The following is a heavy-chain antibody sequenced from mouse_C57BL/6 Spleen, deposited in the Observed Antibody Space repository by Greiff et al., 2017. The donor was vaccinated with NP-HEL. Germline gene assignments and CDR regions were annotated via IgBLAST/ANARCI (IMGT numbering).Heavy chain of an antibody. CDR3: ARWDYYGSSYVAY. CDR1: GYTFTSYW. D-gene: IGHD1-1*01. Sequence: QVQLQQPGAELVMPGASVKLSCKASGYTFTSYWMHWVKQRPGQGLEWIGEIDPSDSYTNYNQKFKGKSTLTVDKSSSTAYMQLSSLTSADSAVYYCARWDYYGSSYVAYWGQGTLVTVSA. J-gene: IGHJ3*01. V-gene: IGHV1-69*01. CDR2: IDPSDSYT.